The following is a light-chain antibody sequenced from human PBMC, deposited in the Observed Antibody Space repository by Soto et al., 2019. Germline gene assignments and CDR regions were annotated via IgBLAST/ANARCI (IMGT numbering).Light chain of an antibody. CDR3: SSYAGSNNFV. CDR2: EVS. Sequence: QSALTQPPSASGSPGQSGTISCTGTSSDVGGYNYVSWYQQHPGKAPKLMIYEVSKRPSGVPDRFSGSKSGNTASLTVSGLHAEYEADYYCSSYAGSNNFVFGTGTKMTVL. CDR1: SSDVGGYNY. J-gene: IGLJ1*01. V-gene: IGLV2-8*01.